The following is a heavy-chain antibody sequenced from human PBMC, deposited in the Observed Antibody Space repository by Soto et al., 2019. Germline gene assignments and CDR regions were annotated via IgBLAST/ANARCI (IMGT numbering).Heavy chain of an antibody. CDR2: INPSGGTT. J-gene: IGHJ4*02. V-gene: IGHV1-46*01. Sequence: ASVKVSCKASGYMFTTYYMHWVRQAPGQGLEWVGIINPSGGTTSYAEKFQGRVNMTRDTSTSTVYMELSSLRSEDTAVYYCARGPTSGYSSGWWFYWGQGTLVTVS. CDR3: ARGPTSGYSSGWWFY. D-gene: IGHD6-19*01. CDR1: GYMFTTYY.